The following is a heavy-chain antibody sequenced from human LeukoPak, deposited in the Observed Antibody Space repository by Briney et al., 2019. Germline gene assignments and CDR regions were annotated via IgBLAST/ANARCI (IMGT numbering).Heavy chain of an antibody. CDR3: ARMNIAVAGTGAFDI. CDR2: IYHGGST. V-gene: IGHV4-4*02. D-gene: IGHD6-19*01. Sequence: SGTLSLTCAVSGGSISSSNWWSWVRQPPGKGLEWIGEIYHGGSTNYNPSLKSRVTISVDKSKNQFSLKLSSVTAADTAVYYCARMNIAVAGTGAFDIWGQGTMVTVSS. J-gene: IGHJ3*02. CDR1: GGSISSSNW.